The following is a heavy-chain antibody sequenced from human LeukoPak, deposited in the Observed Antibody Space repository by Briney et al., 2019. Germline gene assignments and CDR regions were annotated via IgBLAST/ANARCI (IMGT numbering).Heavy chain of an antibody. V-gene: IGHV3-9*01. CDR1: GFNFNNYA. D-gene: IGHD5-18*01. Sequence: GGSLRLSCAGSGFNFNNYAMHWVRQAPGKGLEWLSGISWNSGSIGYADSVKGRFTISRDNAKNSLYLQMNSLRVEDTALYYCAKDIGRVDTASTYMDVWGKGTTVTISS. J-gene: IGHJ6*03. CDR3: AKDIGRVDTASTYMDV. CDR2: ISWNSGSI.